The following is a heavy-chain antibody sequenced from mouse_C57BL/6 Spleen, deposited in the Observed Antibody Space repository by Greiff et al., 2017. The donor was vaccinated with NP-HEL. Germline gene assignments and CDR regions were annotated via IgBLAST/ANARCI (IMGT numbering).Heavy chain of an antibody. D-gene: IGHD3-1*01. Sequence: VQLQQSGAELARPGASVKMSCKASGYTFTSYTMHWVKQRPGQGLEWIGYINPSSGYTKYNQKFKDKATLTADKSYSTAYMHLSSLTSEDSAVYYCAREGGYALYYFDYWGQGTSLTVSS. CDR3: AREGGYALYYFDY. J-gene: IGHJ2*02. CDR2: INPSSGYT. V-gene: IGHV1-4*01. CDR1: GYTFTSYT.